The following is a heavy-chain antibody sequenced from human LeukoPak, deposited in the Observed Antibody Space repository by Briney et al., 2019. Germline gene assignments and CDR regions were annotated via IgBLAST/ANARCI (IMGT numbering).Heavy chain of an antibody. CDR3: ARGLYDSSDYYYGIRAYYFDQ. D-gene: IGHD3-22*01. J-gene: IGHJ4*02. CDR2: INHSGRS. CDR1: GASFSGDY. Sequence: SETLSLTCAVSGASFSGDYWSWLRQPPGKGLEWIAEINHSGRSNFNPSLQGRVTISVDTSKNQFSLNLSSVTAADTARYYCARGLYDSSDYYYGIRAYYFDQWGQGTLVTVSS. V-gene: IGHV4-34*01.